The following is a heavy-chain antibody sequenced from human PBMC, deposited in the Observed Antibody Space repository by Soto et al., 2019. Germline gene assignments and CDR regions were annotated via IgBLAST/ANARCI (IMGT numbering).Heavy chain of an antibody. Sequence: GGSLRLSCVASGLPSTGFEMNWVRQAPGKGLEWVSYISASGDTVYYADSVKGRFTISRDNAKNTLYLQMNSLRAEDTAVYYCAKDRIVGAIMALGYWGQGTLVTVSS. V-gene: IGHV3-48*03. D-gene: IGHD1-26*01. J-gene: IGHJ4*02. CDR1: GLPSTGFE. CDR3: AKDRIVGAIMALGY. CDR2: ISASGDTV.